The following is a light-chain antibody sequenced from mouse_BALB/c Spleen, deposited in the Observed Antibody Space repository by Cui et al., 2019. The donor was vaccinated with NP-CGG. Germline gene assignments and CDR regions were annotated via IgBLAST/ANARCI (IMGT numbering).Light chain of an antibody. CDR1: TGAVTTNNY. V-gene: IGLV1*01. CDR2: GTN. CDR3: ALWYSNHWV. Sequence: QSVVTQVPAPTTLHGASDTLTCRSSTGAVTTNNYANWVQEKPDHLFTGLIGGTNNRAPGVPARFSGSLIGDKAALTITGAQTEDEAIYFCALWYSNHWVFGGGTKLTVL. J-gene: IGLJ1*01.